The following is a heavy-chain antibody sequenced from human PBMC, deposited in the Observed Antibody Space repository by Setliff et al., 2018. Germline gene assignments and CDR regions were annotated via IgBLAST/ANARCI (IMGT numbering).Heavy chain of an antibody. Sequence: SETLSLTCAVSGSAISSGHYWGWIRQPPGKGLEWIGSFRPSGSSTYNPFLKSRVTISLYTSKSQFSLTLSPVTAADTAVYYCARGGGYNSGSYQGGFYYMDVWGKGTTVTVSS. D-gene: IGHD6-19*01. CDR2: FRPSGSS. CDR1: GSAISSGHY. J-gene: IGHJ6*03. CDR3: ARGGGYNSGSYQGGFYYMDV. V-gene: IGHV4-38-2*01.